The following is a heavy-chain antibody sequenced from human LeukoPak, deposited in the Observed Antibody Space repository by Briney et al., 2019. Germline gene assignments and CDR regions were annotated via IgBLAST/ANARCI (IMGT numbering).Heavy chain of an antibody. V-gene: IGHV4-38-2*02. CDR3: ARVRGYCSSTICYRYYFDY. Sequence: SETLSLTCTVSGYSISSGYYWGWIRQPPGKGLEWIGTIYHSGSTYNNPSLKSRVTISVDTSKNQFSLKLTSVTAADTAVYYCARVRGYCSSTICYRYYFDYWGQGTLVTVSS. CDR1: GYSISSGYY. D-gene: IGHD2-2*01. CDR2: IYHSGST. J-gene: IGHJ4*02.